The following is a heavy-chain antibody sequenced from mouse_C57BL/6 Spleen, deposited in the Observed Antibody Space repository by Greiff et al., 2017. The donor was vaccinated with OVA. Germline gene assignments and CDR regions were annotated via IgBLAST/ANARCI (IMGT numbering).Heavy chain of an antibody. J-gene: IGHJ4*01. CDR3: ARSYDYDDGDY. D-gene: IGHD2-4*01. Sequence: EVQLVESGPGLVKPSQSLSLTCSVTGYSITSGYYWNWIRQFPGNKLEWMGYISYDGSNNYNPSLKNRISITRDTSKNQFFLKLNSVTTEDTATYYCARSYDYDDGDYWGQGTSVTVSS. CDR1: GYSITSGYY. CDR2: ISYDGSN. V-gene: IGHV3-6*01.